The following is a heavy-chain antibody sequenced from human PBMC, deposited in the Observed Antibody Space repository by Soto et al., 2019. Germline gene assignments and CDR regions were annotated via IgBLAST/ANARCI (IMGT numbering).Heavy chain of an antibody. D-gene: IGHD3-9*01. CDR3: ARDGPSPNFHLPYYDILTGYYGPNWFDP. Sequence: GGSLRLSCAASGFTFSSYSMNWVRQAPGKGLEWVSYISSSSSTIYYADSVKGRFTISRDNAKNSLYLQMNSLRDEDTAVYYCARDGPSPNFHLPYYDILTGYYGPNWFDPWGQGTLVTVSS. CDR2: ISSSSSTI. CDR1: GFTFSSYS. V-gene: IGHV3-48*02. J-gene: IGHJ5*02.